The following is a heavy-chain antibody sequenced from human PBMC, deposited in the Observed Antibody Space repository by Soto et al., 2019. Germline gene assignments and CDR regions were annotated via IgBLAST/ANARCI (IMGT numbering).Heavy chain of an antibody. CDR3: ARQKVDASDY. V-gene: IGHV1-8*01. CDR1: GYTFTSYD. Sequence: QVQLVQSGAEVKKPGASVKVSCKASGYTFTSYDINWVRQATGQGLEWKGWMNPNSGNTGYAQKFHVRSTMTSNTSISTAYMELSSLRSEDTAVYYGARQKVDASDYWGQGTMVTVSS. CDR2: MNPNSGNT. D-gene: IGHD2-15*01. J-gene: IGHJ4*02.